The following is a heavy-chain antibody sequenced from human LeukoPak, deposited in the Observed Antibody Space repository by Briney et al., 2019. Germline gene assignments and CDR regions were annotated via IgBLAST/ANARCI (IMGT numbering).Heavy chain of an antibody. J-gene: IGHJ4*02. CDR2: ISSYNGGT. V-gene: IGHV1-18*01. Sequence: ASVKVSCKASGYTFTSHGISWARQAPGQGLEWMGWISSYNGGTNYAQKLQGRVTLTTDTSTSTLYMELRSLRSDDTAVYYCAREVAYSGSYKWDFWGQGTLVTVSS. CDR3: AREVAYSGSYKWDF. CDR1: GYTFTSHG. D-gene: IGHD1-26*01.